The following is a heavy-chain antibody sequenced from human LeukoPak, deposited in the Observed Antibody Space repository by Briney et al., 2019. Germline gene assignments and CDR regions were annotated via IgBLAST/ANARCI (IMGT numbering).Heavy chain of an antibody. J-gene: IGHJ6*02. V-gene: IGHV1-2*02. CDR1: GYTFTGYY. Sequence: ASVKVSCKAYGYTFTGYYIHWVRQAPGQGLEWMGCINPNTGGISYAQKFQDRVTMTRDTSIRAAFMELSRLRSDDTAVYYCARDHLDYYQGLHVWGQGTKVTVSS. CDR2: INPNTGGI. CDR3: ARDHLDYYQGLHV. D-gene: IGHD3-10*01.